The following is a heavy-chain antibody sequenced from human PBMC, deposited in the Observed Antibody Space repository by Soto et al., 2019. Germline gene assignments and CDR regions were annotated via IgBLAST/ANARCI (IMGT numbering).Heavy chain of an antibody. Sequence: PSETLSLTCAVYGGSFSGYYWSWIRQPPGKGLEWIGEINHSGSTNYNPSLKSRVTISVDTSKNQFSLKLSSVTAADTAAYYCARDPRWYYDSSGYYLDYWGQGTLVTVSS. CDR3: ARDPRWYYDSSGYYLDY. CDR2: INHSGST. D-gene: IGHD3-22*01. V-gene: IGHV4-34*01. CDR1: GGSFSGYY. J-gene: IGHJ4*02.